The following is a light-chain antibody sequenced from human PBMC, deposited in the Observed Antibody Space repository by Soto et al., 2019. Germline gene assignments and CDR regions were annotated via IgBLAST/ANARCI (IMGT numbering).Light chain of an antibody. Sequence: DLQLTQSPSFLSASVGDRVTITCRASQGMSNYLAWYQQKPGKAPKLLIYTTSTLQSGVPSRFSGSGSGTEFTLTITTLLPEDFATYYCQQFNSYPRTFGQGTKVEVK. CDR3: QQFNSYPRT. J-gene: IGKJ1*01. CDR2: TTS. V-gene: IGKV1-9*01. CDR1: QGMSNY.